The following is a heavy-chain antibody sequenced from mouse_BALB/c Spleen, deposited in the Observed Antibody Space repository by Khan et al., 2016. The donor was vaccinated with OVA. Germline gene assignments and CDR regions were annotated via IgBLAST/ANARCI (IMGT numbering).Heavy chain of an antibody. CDR3: ARIYGGDVDY. CDR2: ISYSGNT. J-gene: IGHJ2*01. D-gene: IGHD1-1*01. V-gene: IGHV3-2*02. Sequence: EVKLVESGPGLVKPSQSLSLTCTVTGYSITSDYAWNWIRQFPGNKLEWMGYISYSGNTKYNPSLKSRVSITRDTSKNQFFLQLNSVTIEDTATYYCARIYGGDVDYWGQGTTLTVSS. CDR1: GYSITSDYA.